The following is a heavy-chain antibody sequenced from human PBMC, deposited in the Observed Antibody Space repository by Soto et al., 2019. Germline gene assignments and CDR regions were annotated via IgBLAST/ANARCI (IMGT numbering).Heavy chain of an antibody. Sequence: EVQLLESGGGLVQPGGSLRLSCAASGFTFSSYAMSWVRQAPGKGLEWVSAISGSGGSTYYADSVKGRFTISRDNSKNRLYLQMNSLRAEDTAVYYCAKDRPPDYYDSSGQPLYYFDYWGQGTLVTVSS. CDR1: GFTFSSYA. D-gene: IGHD3-22*01. CDR3: AKDRPPDYYDSSGQPLYYFDY. J-gene: IGHJ4*02. CDR2: ISGSGGST. V-gene: IGHV3-23*01.